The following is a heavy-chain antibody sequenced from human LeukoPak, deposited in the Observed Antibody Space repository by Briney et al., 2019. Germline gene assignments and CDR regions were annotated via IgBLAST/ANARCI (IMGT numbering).Heavy chain of an antibody. J-gene: IGHJ5*02. CDR2: INHSGST. D-gene: IGHD2-2*01. V-gene: IGHV4-34*01. CDR3: ARGPLCGIVVVPAPFDP. CDR1: GGSFSGYY. Sequence: PSETLSLTCAVYGGSFSGYYWSWIRQPPGKGLEWIGEINHSGSTNYNPSLKSRVTISVDMSKNQFSLKLSSVTAADTAVYYCARGPLCGIVVVPAPFDPWGQGTLVTVSS.